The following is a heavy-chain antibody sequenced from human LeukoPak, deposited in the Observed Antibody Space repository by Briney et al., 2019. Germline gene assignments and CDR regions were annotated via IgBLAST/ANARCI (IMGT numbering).Heavy chain of an antibody. V-gene: IGHV3-30*02. D-gene: IGHD2-2*01. CDR3: AKVCSASCYKEFDY. CDR2: IRYDGSNK. CDR1: GFTFSSYG. J-gene: IGHJ4*02. Sequence: GGSLRLSCAASGFTFSSYGMHWVRQAPGKGLEWVAFIRYDGSNKYYADSVKGRFTISRDNSKNTLYLQMNSLRAEDTAVYYCAKVCSASCYKEFDYWGQGTLVTVSS.